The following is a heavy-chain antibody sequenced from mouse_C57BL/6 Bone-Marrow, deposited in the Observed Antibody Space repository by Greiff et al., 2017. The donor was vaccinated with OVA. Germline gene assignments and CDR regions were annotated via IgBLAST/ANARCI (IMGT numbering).Heavy chain of an antibody. CDR1: GYAFSSSW. J-gene: IGHJ1*03. V-gene: IGHV1-82*01. CDR2: IYPGDGDT. CDR3: ARSPYDYDGDWYFDV. D-gene: IGHD2-4*01. Sequence: VKLVESGPELVKPGASVKISCKASGYAFSSSWMNWVKQRPGKGLEWIGRIYPGDGDTNYNGKFKGKATLTADKSSSTAYMQLSSLTSEDSAVYFCARSPYDYDGDWYFDVWGTGTTVTVSS.